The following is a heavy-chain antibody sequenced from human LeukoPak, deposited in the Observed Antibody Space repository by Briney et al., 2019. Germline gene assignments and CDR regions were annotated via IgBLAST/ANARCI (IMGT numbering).Heavy chain of an antibody. D-gene: IGHD4-17*01. V-gene: IGHV3-23*01. J-gene: IGHJ4*02. CDR2: ITTSDGNT. CDR1: GFTFSSYT. Sequence: GGSLRLSCAASGFTFSSYTMSWVRQAPGKGLEWVSTITTSDGNTYYADSVKGRFTVSRDNSKNTLYLQMNSLRADDTAVYYCALAPAGTTTSPIDSWGQGTLVTVSS. CDR3: ALAPAGTTTSPIDS.